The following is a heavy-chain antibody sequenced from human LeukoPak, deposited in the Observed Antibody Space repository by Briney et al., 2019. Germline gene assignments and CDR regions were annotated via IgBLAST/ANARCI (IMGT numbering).Heavy chain of an antibody. V-gene: IGHV3-23*01. CDR2: ISGGGGST. CDR3: AKDVDIVVVTASAFDY. D-gene: IGHD2-21*02. Sequence: PGGSLRLSCAASGFTVSSNYMSWVRQAPGKGLEWVSAISGGGGSTYYADSVKGRFTISRDNSKNTLYLQMNSLRAEDTAVYSCAKDVDIVVVTASAFDYWGQGTLVTVSS. J-gene: IGHJ4*02. CDR1: GFTVSSNY.